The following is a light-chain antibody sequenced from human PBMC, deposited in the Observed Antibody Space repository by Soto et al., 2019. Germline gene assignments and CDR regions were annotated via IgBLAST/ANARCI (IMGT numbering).Light chain of an antibody. Sequence: DIQMTQSPSSLSASVGDRVTIACRASQGIATSLCWFQHIPGTAPRRLIYAASTVQYGVPSRFSGSGSGTEFTLTISSLQPEDFATYYCLQHSAYPYTFGQGTKLEIK. CDR1: QGIATS. J-gene: IGKJ2*01. V-gene: IGKV1-17*01. CDR2: AAS. CDR3: LQHSAYPYT.